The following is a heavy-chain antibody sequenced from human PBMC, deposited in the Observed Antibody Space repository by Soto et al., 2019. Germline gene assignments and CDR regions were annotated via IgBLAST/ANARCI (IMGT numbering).Heavy chain of an antibody. CDR2: MYHSGST. J-gene: IGHJ4*02. CDR3: ARYGYSYSMRFFDK. D-gene: IGHD5-18*01. CDR1: GHSISSGFYY. V-gene: IGHV4-38-2*01. Sequence: PSKTLSLTCAVSGHSISSGFYYWGWIRQPPGKGLEWIGSMYHSGSTYYNPSLKSRVTMSVDTSKNQLSLKLTSLTAADTAVYYCARYGYSYSMRFFDKWGQGTRVTVSS.